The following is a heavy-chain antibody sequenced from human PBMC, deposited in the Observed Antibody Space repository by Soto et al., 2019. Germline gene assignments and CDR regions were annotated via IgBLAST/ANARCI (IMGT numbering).Heavy chain of an antibody. Sequence: EVQLVESGGGLVQPGGSLRLSCAPSGFTFSSYEMGWVRQAPGKGLEWVSYIGSRGNIIYYADSVKGRFTISRDNAKNLLYLQMNGLRAEDTAVYYCARYTKSGSYNHLDYWGQGTLVTVSS. CDR1: GFTFSSYE. V-gene: IGHV3-48*03. CDR2: IGSRGNII. D-gene: IGHD1-26*01. CDR3: ARYTKSGSYNHLDY. J-gene: IGHJ4*02.